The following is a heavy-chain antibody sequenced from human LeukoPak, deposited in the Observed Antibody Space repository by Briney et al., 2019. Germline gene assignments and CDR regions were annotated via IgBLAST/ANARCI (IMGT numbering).Heavy chain of an antibody. D-gene: IGHD2-15*01. CDR1: GGSISSYY. CDR3: ARQGSGGRAFDI. V-gene: IGHV4-59*08. CDR2: IYYSGTS. Sequence: SETLSLTCTVSGGSISSYYWSWIRQPPGKGLEWVGYIYYSGTSNYNPSLKSRITISVDTSKNQFSLNLTSVTAADTAVYYCARQGSGGRAFDIWGQGTVVTVSS. J-gene: IGHJ3*02.